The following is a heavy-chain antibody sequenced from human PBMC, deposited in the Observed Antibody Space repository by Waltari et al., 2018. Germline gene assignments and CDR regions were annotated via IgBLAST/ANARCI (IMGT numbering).Heavy chain of an antibody. CDR1: GFTFGSYA. J-gene: IGHJ5*02. CDR3: AKDLVRLNWFDP. V-gene: IGHV3-23*01. CDR2: ISGSGGST. Sequence: EVQLLESGGGLVQPGGSLRLSCAASGFTFGSYAMSWVRQAPGKGLEWVSAISGSGGSTYYADSVKGRFTISRDNSKNTLYLQMNSLRAEDTAVYYCAKDLVRLNWFDPWGQGTLVTVSS.